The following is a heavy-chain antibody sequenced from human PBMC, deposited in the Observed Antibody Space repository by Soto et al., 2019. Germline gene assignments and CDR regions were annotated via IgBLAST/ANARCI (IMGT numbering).Heavy chain of an antibody. V-gene: IGHV1-3*01. J-gene: IGHJ4*02. Sequence: QVQLVQSGGEVKKPGASVKVSCKASGYTFTIYAMHWVRQAPGQRLEWMGWINAGNGNTKYSQKFQGRVTITRDTSASTAYMELSSLRSEDTAVYYCARGPGGPDGPGDYWGQGTLVTVSS. D-gene: IGHD2-15*01. CDR1: GYTFTIYA. CDR2: INAGNGNT. CDR3: ARGPGGPDGPGDY.